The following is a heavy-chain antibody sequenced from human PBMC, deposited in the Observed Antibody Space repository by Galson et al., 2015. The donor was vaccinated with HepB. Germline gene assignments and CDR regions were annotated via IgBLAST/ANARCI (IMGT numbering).Heavy chain of an antibody. CDR2: IIPIFGTA. D-gene: IGHD2-15*01. CDR3: ARVGGKLGYCNGDSCPNCFDP. J-gene: IGHJ5*02. Sequence: SVKVSCKASGGTFSSYAISWVRQAPGQGLEWMGGIIPIFGTANYAQKFQGRVTITADESTSTAYMELGSLRFEDTAVYYCARVGGKLGYCNGDSCPNCFDPWGQGTLVTVSS. V-gene: IGHV1-69*13. CDR1: GGTFSSYA.